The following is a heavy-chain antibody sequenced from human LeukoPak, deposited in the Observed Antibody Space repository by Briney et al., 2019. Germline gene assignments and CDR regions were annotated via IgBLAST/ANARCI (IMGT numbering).Heavy chain of an antibody. CDR1: GGSISSGSYY. CDR2: IYTSGST. J-gene: IGHJ6*03. V-gene: IGHV4-61*02. D-gene: IGHD6-6*01. Sequence: SQTLSLTCTVSGGSISSGSYYWSWIRQPAGKGLEWIGRIYTSGSTNYNLSLKSRVTISVDTSKNQFSLKLSSVTAADTAVYYCARDRGQLVSRYYYYYMDVWGKGTTVTVSS. CDR3: ARDRGQLVSRYYYYYMDV.